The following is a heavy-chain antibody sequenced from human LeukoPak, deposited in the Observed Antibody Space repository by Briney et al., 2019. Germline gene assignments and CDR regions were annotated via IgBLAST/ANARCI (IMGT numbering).Heavy chain of an antibody. Sequence: SETLSLTCAVYGDSITTYYWSWVRQPPGKGLEWIGYIFYDGRINYNPSLKSRVTVSVDTSKNQVSLKLTSVTPADTAVYYCARGMEAFDLWGQGTMVTVSS. D-gene: IGHD2-8*01. V-gene: IGHV4-59*01. CDR3: ARGMEAFDL. CDR1: GDSITTYY. J-gene: IGHJ3*01. CDR2: IFYDGRI.